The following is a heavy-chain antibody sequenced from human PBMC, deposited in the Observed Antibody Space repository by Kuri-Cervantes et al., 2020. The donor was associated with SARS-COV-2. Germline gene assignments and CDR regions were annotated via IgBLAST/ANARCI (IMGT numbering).Heavy chain of an antibody. CDR2: INYSGRI. J-gene: IGHJ2*01. V-gene: IGHV4-59*08. CDR3: ARHPTGYSYGSEGENWYFDL. D-gene: IGHD5-18*01. Sequence: SETLSLTCTVSGGSINSYYWSGFRQPPGKELEWIGSINYSGRINYNPSLKSRVTISVDTSKNQFSLKLSSVTAADTAVYYCARHPTGYSYGSEGENWYFDLWGRGTLVTVSS. CDR1: GGSINSYY.